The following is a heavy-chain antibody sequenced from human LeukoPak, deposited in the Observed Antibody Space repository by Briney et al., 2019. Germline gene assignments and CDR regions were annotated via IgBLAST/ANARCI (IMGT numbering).Heavy chain of an antibody. CDR1: GFSFSDSW. V-gene: IGHV3-7*01. J-gene: IGHJ6*02. D-gene: IGHD7-27*01. CDR3: ATYKNWVAGDV. Sequence: GGSLRLSCAASGFSFSDSWMSWVRQAPGKGPEWVANIKEDESQEHYADSVKGRFTVSRDNAKNSLFLQMNSLRVEDAAVYYCATYKNWVAGDVWGQGTTVSVSS. CDR2: IKEDESQE.